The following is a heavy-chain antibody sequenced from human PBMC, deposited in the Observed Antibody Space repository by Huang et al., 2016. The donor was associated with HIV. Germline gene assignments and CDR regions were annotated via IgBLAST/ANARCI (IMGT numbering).Heavy chain of an antibody. Sequence: QLKLVESGGGVVQGGGSLTFPCVACGLGFSAYGMHWVRQTPGKGLEWVATISYNGYDKYYKDSLGDRFSISRDNSKKTLNLQMDSLRRDDTAVYFCVKDRVMGGTSGPFDLWGQGSSVTIAP. D-gene: IGHD6-19*01. V-gene: IGHV3-30*18. J-gene: IGHJ5*02. CDR2: ISYNGYDK. CDR3: VKDRVMGGTSGPFDL. CDR1: GLGFSAYG.